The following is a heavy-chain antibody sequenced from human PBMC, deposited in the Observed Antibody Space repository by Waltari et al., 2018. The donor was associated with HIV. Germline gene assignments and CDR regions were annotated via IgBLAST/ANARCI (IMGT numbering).Heavy chain of an antibody. D-gene: IGHD5-12*01. CDR1: GFTFSSYS. CDR2: ISSSSSYI. CDR3: ARDAWGDIVATIFDY. Sequence: EVQLVESGGGLVKPGGSLRLSCAAAGFTFSSYSMHWVRQAPGKGLEWVSSISSSSSYIYYADSVKGRFTISRDNAKNSLYLQMNSLRAEDTAVYYCARDAWGDIVATIFDYWGQGTLVTVSS. V-gene: IGHV3-21*01. J-gene: IGHJ4*02.